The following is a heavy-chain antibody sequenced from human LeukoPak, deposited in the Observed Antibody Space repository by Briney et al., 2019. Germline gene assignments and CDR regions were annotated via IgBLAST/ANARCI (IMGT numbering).Heavy chain of an antibody. Sequence: PSETLSLTCTVSGGSISSYYWNWIRQPPGKGPEWLGYVFYNGATNYNPSLQSRITMSVDTSKNQFSLNLSSVIAADTAVYSCARGGPGSGRYFYMDVWGRGTTVTVSS. D-gene: IGHD1-14*01. V-gene: IGHV4-59*01. CDR2: VFYNGAT. CDR1: GGSISSYY. CDR3: ARGGPGSGRYFYMDV. J-gene: IGHJ6*03.